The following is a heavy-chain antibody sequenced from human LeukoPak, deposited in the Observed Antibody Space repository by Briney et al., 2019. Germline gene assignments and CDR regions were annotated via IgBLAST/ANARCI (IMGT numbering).Heavy chain of an antibody. CDR1: GYTFTNYD. Sequence: GASVTVSFKASGYTFTNYDINWVRQATGQGREGIGWVNPNSGNRDYAQKFQGRVTITRDTSISTAYMELSSLRSDDTAVYYCARGVGIEAAGRPYSYYFDYWGQGTLVTVSS. CDR2: VNPNSGNR. D-gene: IGHD6-13*01. V-gene: IGHV1-8*03. J-gene: IGHJ4*02. CDR3: ARGVGIEAAGRPYSYYFDY.